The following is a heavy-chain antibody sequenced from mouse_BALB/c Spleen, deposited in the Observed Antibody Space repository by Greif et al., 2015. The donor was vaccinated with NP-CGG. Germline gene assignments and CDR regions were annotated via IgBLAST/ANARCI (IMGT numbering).Heavy chain of an antibody. CDR1: GYTFTSYW. V-gene: IGHV1S81*02. CDR3: ARYYYAMDY. J-gene: IGHJ4*01. Sequence: QVQLQKSGAELVKPGASVKLTCKASGYTFTSYWMHWVKQRPGQGLEWIGEINPSNGRTNYNEKFKSKATLTVDKSSSTAYMQLSSLTSEDSAVYYCARYYYAMDYWGQGTSVTVSS. CDR2: INPSNGRT.